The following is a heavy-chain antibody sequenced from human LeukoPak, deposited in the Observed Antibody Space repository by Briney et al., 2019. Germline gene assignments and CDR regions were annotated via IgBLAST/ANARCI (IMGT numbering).Heavy chain of an antibody. V-gene: IGHV1-2*02. CDR1: GYTFTGYY. J-gene: IGHJ4*02. Sequence: GASVNVSCKASGYTFTGYYMHWVRQAPGQGLEWMGWINPNSGGTNYAQKFQGRVTMTRDTSISTAYMELSRLRSDDTAVYYCARDRQHCSSTSCYTILYFDYWGQGTLVTVSS. CDR3: ARDRQHCSSTSCYTILYFDY. CDR2: INPNSGGT. D-gene: IGHD2-2*02.